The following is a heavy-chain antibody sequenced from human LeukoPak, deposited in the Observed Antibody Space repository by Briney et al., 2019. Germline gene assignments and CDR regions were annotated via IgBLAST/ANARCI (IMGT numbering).Heavy chain of an antibody. CDR2: INPNSGGT. Sequence: ASVKVSCKASGYTFTGYYMHWVRQAPGQGLEWMGWINPNSGGTSYAQKFQGRVTMTRDTSTSTVYMELSSLRSEDTAVYYCATSYGPRNWFDPWGQGTLVTVSS. CDR1: GYTFTGYY. V-gene: IGHV1-2*02. J-gene: IGHJ5*02. CDR3: ATSYGPRNWFDP. D-gene: IGHD5-18*01.